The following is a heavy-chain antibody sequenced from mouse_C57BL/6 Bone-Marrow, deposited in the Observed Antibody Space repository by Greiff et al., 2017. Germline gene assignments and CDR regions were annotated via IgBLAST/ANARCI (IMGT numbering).Heavy chain of an antibody. CDR2: IDPSDSYT. CDR1: GYTFTSYW. Sequence: QVQLQQPGAELVRPGTSVKLSCKASGYTFTSYWMHWVKQRPGQGLEWIGVIDPSDSYTNYNQKFKGKATLTVDTSSSTAYMQLSSLTSEDSAVYYCARKMTTVVGNYWYFDVWGTGTTVTVSS. J-gene: IGHJ1*03. V-gene: IGHV1-59*01. D-gene: IGHD1-1*01. CDR3: ARKMTTVVGNYWYFDV.